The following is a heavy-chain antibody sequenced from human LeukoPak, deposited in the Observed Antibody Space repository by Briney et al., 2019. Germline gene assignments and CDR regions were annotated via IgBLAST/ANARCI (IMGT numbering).Heavy chain of an antibody. V-gene: IGHV3-7*03. CDR3: ARDIGWFGEIHDAFDI. J-gene: IGHJ3*02. CDR1: GFSFSTYA. CDR2: IKQDGSEK. D-gene: IGHD3-10*01. Sequence: GGSLRLSCAASGFSFSTYAVHWVRQAPGKGLEWVANIKQDGSEKYYVVSVKGRFTISRDNAKNSLYLQMNSLRAEDTAVYYCARDIGWFGEIHDAFDIWGQGTMVTVSS.